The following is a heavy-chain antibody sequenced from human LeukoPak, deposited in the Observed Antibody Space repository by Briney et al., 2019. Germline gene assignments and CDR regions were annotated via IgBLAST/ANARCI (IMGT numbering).Heavy chain of an antibody. CDR3: ARDRGYCSSTSCSGAIGY. Sequence: GGSLRLSCAVSGFTFSDRWMSWVRQTPGKGLEWVATIKEDGSEKYYVDSVKGRFTISRDNAKNSLSLEMNRLRADDTAVYYCARDRGYCSSTSCSGAIGYWGQGTLVTVSS. D-gene: IGHD2-2*01. J-gene: IGHJ4*02. V-gene: IGHV3-7*01. CDR1: GFTFSDRW. CDR2: IKEDGSEK.